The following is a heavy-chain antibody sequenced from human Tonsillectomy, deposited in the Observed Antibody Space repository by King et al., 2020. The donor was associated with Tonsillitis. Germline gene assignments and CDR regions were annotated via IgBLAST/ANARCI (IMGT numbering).Heavy chain of an antibody. V-gene: IGHV3-49*04. J-gene: IGHJ6*03. CDR2: IRSKAYGGTS. Sequence: VQLVESGGGLVQPGRSLRLSCTASGFTFGDYAMSWVRQAPGKGLEWVTFIRSKAYGGTSEYAASVKGRFTISRDDFKSIAYLQMNSLKTEDTAVYYCTRVGVTMVRGASPKYYYYYMDVWGKGTTVTVSS. CDR3: TRVGVTMVRGASPKYYYYYMDV. D-gene: IGHD3-10*01. CDR1: GFTFGDYA.